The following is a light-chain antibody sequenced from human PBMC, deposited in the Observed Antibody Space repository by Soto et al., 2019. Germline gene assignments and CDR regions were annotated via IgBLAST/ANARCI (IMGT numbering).Light chain of an antibody. Sequence: QPASVSGSPGQSITISCTGTSSDVGGYNYVSWYQQHPGKAPKLMIYAVTDRPSGVSSRFSGSKSGNTASLTISGLQAEDEADYYCSSYTSSSTLFGTGTKLTVL. CDR1: SSDVGGYNY. J-gene: IGLJ1*01. CDR2: AVT. V-gene: IGLV2-14*01. CDR3: SSYTSSSTL.